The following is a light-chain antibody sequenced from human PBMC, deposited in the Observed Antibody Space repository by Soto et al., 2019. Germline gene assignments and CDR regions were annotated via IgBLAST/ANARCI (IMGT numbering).Light chain of an antibody. Sequence: QPASVSGSPGQSITISCTGTSSDVGGYNYVSWYQQHPGKAPKLMIYAVTDRPSGVSSRFSGSKSGNTASLTISGLQAEDEADYYCSSYTSSSTLFGTGTKLTVL. CDR1: SSDVGGYNY. J-gene: IGLJ1*01. CDR2: AVT. V-gene: IGLV2-14*01. CDR3: SSYTSSSTL.